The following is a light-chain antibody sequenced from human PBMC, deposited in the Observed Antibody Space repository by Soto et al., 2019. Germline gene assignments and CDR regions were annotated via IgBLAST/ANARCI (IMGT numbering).Light chain of an antibody. J-gene: IGKJ5*01. V-gene: IGKV3-15*01. CDR3: QQHNDWPT. CDR1: QSVSSN. Sequence: EIVLTQSPATLSLSPGERATLSCRASQSVSSNLAWYQQKPGQAPRLLIYEASTRATGVPDRFSGSGYGREFTLTISSLQSEDFAIYYCQQHNDWPTFGQGTRLENK. CDR2: EAS.